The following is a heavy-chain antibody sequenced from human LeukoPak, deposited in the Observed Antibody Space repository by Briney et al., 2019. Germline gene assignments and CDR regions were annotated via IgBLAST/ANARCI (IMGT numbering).Heavy chain of an antibody. CDR3: ARRAGEYSQPYDY. Sequence: GGSLRLSCTVSGFTVSSNSWSWVRQAPGKGLEWVSFIYSGGNTHYSASVTGRFTIARDNSKNTLYLQMNSLRAEDSAIYYCARRAGEYSQPYDYWGQGTLVTVSS. CDR2: IYSGGNT. CDR1: GFTVSSNS. D-gene: IGHD2-15*01. V-gene: IGHV3-53*01. J-gene: IGHJ4*02.